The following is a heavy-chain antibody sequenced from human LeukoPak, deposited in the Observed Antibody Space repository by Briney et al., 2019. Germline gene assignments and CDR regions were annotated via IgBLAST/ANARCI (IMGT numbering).Heavy chain of an antibody. D-gene: IGHD3-10*01. CDR2: ISGSGRST. J-gene: IGHJ5*02. CDR1: GFTFSSYA. V-gene: IGHV3-23*01. CDR3: AKDRYRSGTYGSVDP. Sequence: GGSLRLPCAASGFTFSSYAMSWVRQAPGKGLEWVSDISGSGRSTYYAVSVKVRFTISRDNSKNTLYLQINSLRAEDTAVYYCAKDRYRSGTYGSVDPWGQGTLVTVSS.